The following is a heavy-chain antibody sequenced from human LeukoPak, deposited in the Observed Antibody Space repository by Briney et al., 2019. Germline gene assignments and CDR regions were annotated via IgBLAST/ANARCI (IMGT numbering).Heavy chain of an antibody. V-gene: IGHV4-59*11. Sequence: SETLSLTCTVSVGSISSHHWSWIWQPPGKGLEGSGYIADCGSANYNPSRNNRVTTSVDTSKSQFSLKLSSETAADTAVYYCARALSIAARPGWFDPWGQGTLVTVSS. CDR1: VGSISSHH. D-gene: IGHD6-6*01. CDR3: ARALSIAARPGWFDP. J-gene: IGHJ5*02. CDR2: IADCGSA.